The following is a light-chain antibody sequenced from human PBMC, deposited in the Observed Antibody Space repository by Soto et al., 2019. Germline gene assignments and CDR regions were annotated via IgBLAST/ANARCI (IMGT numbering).Light chain of an antibody. V-gene: IGKV3-20*01. Sequence: EIVLTQSPGTLSLSPGDRAILSCRASQILTRRSLAWYQQKPGQIPRLLIHDASIRATGIPDRFSGSGSGTDFPLTVSRLEPEDFAVYFCQQYGRSPVTFGQGTKVEI. CDR1: QILTRRS. J-gene: IGKJ2*01. CDR3: QQYGRSPVT. CDR2: DAS.